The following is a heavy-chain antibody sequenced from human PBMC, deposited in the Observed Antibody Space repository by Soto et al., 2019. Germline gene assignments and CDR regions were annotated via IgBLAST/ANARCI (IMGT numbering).Heavy chain of an antibody. CDR2: INAGNGNT. V-gene: IGHV1-3*01. CDR1: GYTFTSYA. CDR3: AGGLGLYYFDY. Sequence: QVQLVQSGAEVKKPGASVKVSCKASGYTFTSYAMHWVRQAPGQRLEWMGGINAGNGNTKYSQKFQGRVTITRDTSASTAYMELSSLRSEDTAVYYCAGGLGLYYFDYWGQGTLVTVSS. J-gene: IGHJ4*02. D-gene: IGHD1-26*01.